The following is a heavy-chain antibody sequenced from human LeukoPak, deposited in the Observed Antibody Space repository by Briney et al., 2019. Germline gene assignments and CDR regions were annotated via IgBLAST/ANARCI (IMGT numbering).Heavy chain of an antibody. CDR2: IYYSGST. V-gene: IGHV4-59*01. J-gene: IGHJ4*02. D-gene: IGHD5-24*01. CDR1: GDSISGFY. CDR3: ARLRDGYNYVVDY. Sequence: SETLSLTCSVSGDSISGFYWSWIRQPPGKGLEWIGYIYYSGSTNYNPSLKSRVTISVDTSKNQFSLKLSSVTAADTAVYYCARLRDGYNYVVDYWGQGTLVTVSS.